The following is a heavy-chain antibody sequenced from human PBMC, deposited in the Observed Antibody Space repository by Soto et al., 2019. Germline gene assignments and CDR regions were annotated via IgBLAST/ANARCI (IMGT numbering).Heavy chain of an antibody. V-gene: IGHV3-11*01. J-gene: IGHJ4*02. CDR3: AREVRTSGWFRRLDS. CDR1: GFTFNDYY. Sequence: GGSLRLSCAASGFTFNDYYMSWIRQAPGKGLEWISYISGGGSTTYHADSVRGRFTISRDNAKNSLFLQMNSLRAEDTAVYYCAREVRTSGWFRRLDSWGQGILVTVSS. CDR2: ISGGGSTT. D-gene: IGHD6-19*01.